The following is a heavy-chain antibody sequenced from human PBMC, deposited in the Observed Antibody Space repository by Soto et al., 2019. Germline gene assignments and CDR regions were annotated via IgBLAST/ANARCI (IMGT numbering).Heavy chain of an antibody. CDR3: ARVRSGYDRYYYPMDV. J-gene: IGHJ6*02. CDR1: GYTFTSYG. V-gene: IGHV1-18*04. D-gene: IGHD5-12*01. CDR2: ISAYNSNT. Sequence: GASVKVSCKASGYTFTSYGISWVRQAPGQGLEWMGWISAYNSNTNYAQKLQGRVTMTTDTSTSTAYMELRSLRSDDTAVYYCARVRSGYDRYYYPMDVWGQGTTVTVSS.